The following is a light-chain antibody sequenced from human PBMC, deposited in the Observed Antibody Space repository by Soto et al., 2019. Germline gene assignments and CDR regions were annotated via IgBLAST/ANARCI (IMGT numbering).Light chain of an antibody. Sequence: DIQMTQSPSTLSASVGDRVTITCRASQSISSWLAWYQQKPGKAPKLLIYDASTLESGVPSRFSGSGSGTEFTLTISSLQPVDVAAYYCQQYNSDPWTFGQGTKVDIK. CDR3: QQYNSDPWT. CDR2: DAS. V-gene: IGKV1-5*01. J-gene: IGKJ1*01. CDR1: QSISSW.